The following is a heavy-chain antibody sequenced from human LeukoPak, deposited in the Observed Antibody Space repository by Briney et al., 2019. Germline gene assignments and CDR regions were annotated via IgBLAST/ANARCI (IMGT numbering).Heavy chain of an antibody. Sequence: ASVKVSCKASGYTFTGYYMHWVRQAPGQGLEWMGWINPNSGGTNYAQKFQGRVTMTRDTSISTAYMELIRLRSDDTAVYYCARGDDSSGYYAFDIWGQGTMVTVSS. J-gene: IGHJ3*02. CDR2: INPNSGGT. D-gene: IGHD3-22*01. CDR3: ARGDDSSGYYAFDI. CDR1: GYTFTGYY. V-gene: IGHV1-2*02.